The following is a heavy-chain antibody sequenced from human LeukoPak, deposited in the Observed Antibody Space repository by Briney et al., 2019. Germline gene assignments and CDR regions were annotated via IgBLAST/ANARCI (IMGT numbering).Heavy chain of an antibody. Sequence: PGGSLRPSCAASGFTFNNYPMSWVRQAPGKGLEWISVISGSSVDIAYAEYVKGRFTIFRDNSRNTLYLQMNSLRAEDTAVYYCAKTIWDRRGNYYDYWGQGTLVTVSS. D-gene: IGHD3-22*01. V-gene: IGHV3-23*01. CDR2: ISGSSVDI. J-gene: IGHJ4*02. CDR3: AKTIWDRRGNYYDY. CDR1: GFTFNNYP.